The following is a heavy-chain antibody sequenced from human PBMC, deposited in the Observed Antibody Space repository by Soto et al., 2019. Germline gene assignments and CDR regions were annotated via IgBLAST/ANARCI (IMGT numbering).Heavy chain of an antibody. CDR3: ARGGGNCSGGSCYFLVRPFDY. V-gene: IGHV4-59*01. D-gene: IGHD2-15*01. CDR2: IYYSGST. Sequence: SETLSLTCTVSGGSISSYYWSWIRQPPGKGLEWIGYIYYSGSTNYNPSLKSRVTISVDTSKNQFSLKLSSVTAADTAVYYCARGGGNCSGGSCYFLVRPFDYWGQGTLVTVSS. J-gene: IGHJ4*02. CDR1: GGSISSYY.